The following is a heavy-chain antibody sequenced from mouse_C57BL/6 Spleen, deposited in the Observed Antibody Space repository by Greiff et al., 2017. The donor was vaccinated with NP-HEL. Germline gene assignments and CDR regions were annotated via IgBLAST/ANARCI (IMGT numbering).Heavy chain of an antibody. CDR1: GYSITSGYY. CDR3: ASGGLLRYFDV. J-gene: IGHJ1*03. Sequence: EVQRVESGPGLVKPSQSLSLTCSVTGYSITSGYYWNWIRQFPGNKLEWMGYISYDGSNNYNPSLKNRISITRDTSKNQFFLKLNSVTTEDTATCYCASGGLLRYFDVWGTGTTVTVSS. CDR2: ISYDGSN. V-gene: IGHV3-6*01. D-gene: IGHD2-3*01.